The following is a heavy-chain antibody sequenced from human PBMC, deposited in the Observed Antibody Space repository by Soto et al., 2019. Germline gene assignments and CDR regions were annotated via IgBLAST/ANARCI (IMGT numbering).Heavy chain of an antibody. CDR2: MNPNSGNT. Sequence: ASVKVSCKASGYTFTSYDINWVRQATGQGLEWMGWMNPNSGNTGYAQKFQGRVTMTRNTSISTAYMELSSLRSEDTAVYYCASWDSSSWYDEDWFDPWGQGTLVTVSS. CDR3: ASWDSSSWYDEDWFDP. J-gene: IGHJ5*02. CDR1: GYTFTSYD. D-gene: IGHD6-13*01. V-gene: IGHV1-8*01.